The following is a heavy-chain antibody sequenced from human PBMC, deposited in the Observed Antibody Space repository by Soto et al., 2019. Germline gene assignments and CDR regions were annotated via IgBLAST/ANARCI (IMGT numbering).Heavy chain of an antibody. J-gene: IGHJ6*02. CDR2: IWYDGSNK. CDR1: GFTFSSYG. Sequence: QVQLVESGGGVVQPGRSLRLSCAASGFTFSSYGMHWVRQAPGKGLEWVAVIWYDGSNKYYADSVKGRFTISRDNSKNTLYLHMNRLRAEDSAVYYCAREKRWLVPPYYYYGMDVWGQGTTVTVSS. CDR3: AREKRWLVPPYYYYGMDV. D-gene: IGHD6-19*01. V-gene: IGHV3-33*01.